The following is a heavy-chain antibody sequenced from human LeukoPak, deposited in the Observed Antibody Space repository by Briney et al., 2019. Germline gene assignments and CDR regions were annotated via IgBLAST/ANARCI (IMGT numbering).Heavy chain of an antibody. CDR1: GFTVSSNY. D-gene: IGHD2-8*01. CDR2: IYSGGST. CDR3: ARDQYCTNGVCYHGDY. J-gene: IGHJ4*02. V-gene: IGHV3-53*04. Sequence: GGSLRLSCAASGFTVSSNYMSWVRQAPGKGLEWDSVIYSGGSTYYADSVKGRFTISRHNSKNTLYLQMNSLRAEDTAVYYCARDQYCTNGVCYHGDYWGQGTLVTVSS.